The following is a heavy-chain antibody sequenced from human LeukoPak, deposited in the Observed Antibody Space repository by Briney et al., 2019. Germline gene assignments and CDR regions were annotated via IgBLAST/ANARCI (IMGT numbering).Heavy chain of an antibody. CDR3: ASPYLIAAAGTVDY. D-gene: IGHD6-13*01. CDR1: GFTFSDYW. V-gene: IGHV3-74*01. J-gene: IGHJ4*02. CDR2: IKTDGRDT. Sequence: PGGSLRLSCAASGFTFSDYWMHWVRQAPGKGLVWVSRIKTDGRDTNYADSVKGRFTISRDNSKNTLYLQMNSLRAEDTAVYYCASPYLIAAAGTVDYWGQGTLVTVSS.